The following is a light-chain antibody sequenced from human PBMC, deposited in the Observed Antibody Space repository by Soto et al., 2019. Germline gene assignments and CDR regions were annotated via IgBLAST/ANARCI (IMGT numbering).Light chain of an antibody. V-gene: IGKV3D-15*01. Sequence: EIVMTQSPATLSVSPGEGATLSCRASHSVDSNLAWYQQKPGQAPRLLIFGASTRATGIPTRFSGGGSGTDFTLTISSLQSEDFGLYFCQQYYKWPLTFGGGTKVEIK. CDR2: GAS. CDR1: HSVDSN. CDR3: QQYYKWPLT. J-gene: IGKJ4*01.